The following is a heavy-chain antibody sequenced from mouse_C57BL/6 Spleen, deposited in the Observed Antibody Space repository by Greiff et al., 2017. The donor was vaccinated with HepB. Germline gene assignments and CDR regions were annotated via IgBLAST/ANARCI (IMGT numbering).Heavy chain of an antibody. D-gene: IGHD2-5*01. CDR1: GYTFTDYN. V-gene: IGHV1-22*01. J-gene: IGHJ4*01. Sequence: VQLQQSGPELVKPGASVKMSCKASGYTFTDYNMHWVKQSHGKSLEWIGYINPNNGGTSYNQKFKGKATLTVNKSSSPAYMELRSLTSEDSAVYYCARGSYSNYPYYYAMDYWGQGTSVTVSS. CDR2: INPNNGGT. CDR3: ARGSYSNYPYYYAMDY.